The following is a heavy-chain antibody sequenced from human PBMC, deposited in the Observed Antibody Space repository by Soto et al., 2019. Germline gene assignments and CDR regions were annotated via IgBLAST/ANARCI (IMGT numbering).Heavy chain of an antibody. CDR1: GGTFSSYA. Sequence: QVQLVQSGAEVKKPGSSVKVSCKASGGTFSSYAISWVRQAPGQGLEWMGGIIPIFGTANYAQKFQGRVTITADESTSTAYMELSSLRSEDTAVYYCATEPHCTSCYQAAGTAFDYWGQGTLVTVSS. D-gene: IGHD2-2*01. V-gene: IGHV1-69*12. J-gene: IGHJ4*02. CDR2: IIPIFGTA. CDR3: ATEPHCTSCYQAAGTAFDY.